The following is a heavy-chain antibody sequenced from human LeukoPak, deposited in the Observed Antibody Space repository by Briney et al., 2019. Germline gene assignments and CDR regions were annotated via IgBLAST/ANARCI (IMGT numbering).Heavy chain of an antibody. CDR1: GGSFSGYY. Sequence: PSETLSLTCAVYGGSFSGYYWSWIRQPPGKGLEWIGEINHSGSTNYNPSLKSRVTISVDTSKNQFSLKLSSVTAADTAVYYCARGRDRYPFVYWGQGTLVTVSS. V-gene: IGHV4-34*01. D-gene: IGHD2-2*02. J-gene: IGHJ4*02. CDR2: INHSGST. CDR3: ARGRDRYPFVY.